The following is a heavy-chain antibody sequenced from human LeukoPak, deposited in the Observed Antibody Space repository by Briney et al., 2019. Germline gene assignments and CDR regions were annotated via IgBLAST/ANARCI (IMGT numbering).Heavy chain of an antibody. CDR1: GFTFSSYS. D-gene: IGHD2-2*01. CDR3: ARELGGIVVVKAANDY. V-gene: IGHV3-21*01. J-gene: IGHJ4*01. Sequence: PGGSLRLSCAASGFTFSSYSMNWVRQAPGKGLEWVSIISSSSYIYHADSVKGRFTISRDNAKNSLYLQMNSMRAEDTAGYYCARELGGIVVVKAANDYWGQGTLVTVSS. CDR2: ISSSSYI.